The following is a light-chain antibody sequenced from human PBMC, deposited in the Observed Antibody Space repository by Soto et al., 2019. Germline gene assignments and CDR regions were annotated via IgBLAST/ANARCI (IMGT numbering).Light chain of an antibody. CDR3: NSYTTSSTLV. Sequence: QSALTQPASVSGSPGQSITITCTVTSSDVGGYNYVSWYQQHPGKAPKLMIYEVTNRPSGVSNRFSASKSGNTASLTISGLQAEDEADYYCNSYTTSSTLVFGGGTKLTVL. CDR1: SSDVGGYNY. V-gene: IGLV2-14*01. CDR2: EVT. J-gene: IGLJ2*01.